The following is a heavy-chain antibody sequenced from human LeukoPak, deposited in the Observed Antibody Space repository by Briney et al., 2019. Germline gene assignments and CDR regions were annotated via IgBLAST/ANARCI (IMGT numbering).Heavy chain of an antibody. V-gene: IGHV3-30*04. Sequence: QPGGSLRLSCAASGFTFSSYAMHWVRQAPGKGLEWVAVISYDGSNKYYADSVKGRFTISRDNSKNTLYLQMNSLRAEDTAVYYCARRLSDLPFDYWGQGTLVTVSS. CDR3: ARRLSDLPFDY. J-gene: IGHJ4*02. D-gene: IGHD2-2*01. CDR1: GFTFSSYA. CDR2: ISYDGSNK.